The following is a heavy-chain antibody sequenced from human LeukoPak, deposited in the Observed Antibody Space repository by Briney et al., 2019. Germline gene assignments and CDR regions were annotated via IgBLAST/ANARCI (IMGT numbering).Heavy chain of an antibody. J-gene: IGHJ4*02. V-gene: IGHV3-23*01. CDR3: ARDKSAGADTGSSFYY. CDR1: GFTFSSYA. D-gene: IGHD3-10*01. Sequence: GGSLRLSCAASGFTFSSYAMTWVRQAPKKGLEWVSDISDSGGSTYYADSVRGRFTISRDNSKNTLYLQMNSLRAEDTAVYYCARDKSAGADTGSSFYYWGQGALVTVSS. CDR2: ISDSGGST.